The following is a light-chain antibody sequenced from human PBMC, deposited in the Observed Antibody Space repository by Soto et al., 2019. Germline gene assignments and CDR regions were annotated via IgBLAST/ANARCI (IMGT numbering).Light chain of an antibody. CDR1: QSVSGN. CDR3: QQYGNSPIT. J-gene: IGKJ5*01. V-gene: IGKV3D-15*01. CDR2: GAS. Sequence: EVVMTQSPAILSVSPGERATLSCRAGQSVSGNLAWYQQKPGQAPRLLIYGASNRATGIPGRFSASGSGTDFTLTITPLEPEDSAVYFCQQYGNSPITFGQGTRLEIK.